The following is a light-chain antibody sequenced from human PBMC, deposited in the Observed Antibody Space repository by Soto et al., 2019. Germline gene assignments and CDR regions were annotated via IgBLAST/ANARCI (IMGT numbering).Light chain of an antibody. V-gene: IGKV1-5*01. CDR2: DAS. CDR3: QQYKNWPL. J-gene: IGKJ5*01. CDR1: QTISGW. Sequence: IQVTQSTSTLYAYVGDKVTINCRASQTISGWLAWYQQRPGKAPNLLMYDASSLHSGVPSRFSGSGSGTEFTLTISSLQSEDFAVYYCQQYKNWPLFAQGTLMVI.